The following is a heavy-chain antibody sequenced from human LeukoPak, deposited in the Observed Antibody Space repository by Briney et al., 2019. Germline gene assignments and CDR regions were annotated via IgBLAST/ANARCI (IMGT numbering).Heavy chain of an antibody. V-gene: IGHV1-2*06. J-gene: IGHJ4*02. Sequence: ASVKVSCKASGYTFTGYYIHWVRQAPGQGLEWMGRINPNSGDTYSAQKFQGRVTMTRDTSISTAYMELSRLTSDDTAVYYCATGIAAAGRVQRDYFDYWGQGTLVTVSS. CDR2: INPNSGDT. CDR3: ATGIAAAGRVQRDYFDY. D-gene: IGHD6-13*01. CDR1: GYTFTGYY.